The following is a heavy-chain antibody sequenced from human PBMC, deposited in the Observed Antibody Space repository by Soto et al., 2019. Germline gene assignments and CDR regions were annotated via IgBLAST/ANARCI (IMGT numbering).Heavy chain of an antibody. V-gene: IGHV3-23*01. CDR1: GFTFSSYA. CDR2: ISGSGGNT. Sequence: GGSLRLSCAASGFTFSSYAMSWVRQAPGKGLEWVAAISGSGGNTYYADSVKGRFTISRDNSKNTLYLQMNSLRAEDTAVYYCARDQYRSGSSYSGMDVWGQGTTFTV. D-gene: IGHD3-10*01. J-gene: IGHJ6*02. CDR3: ARDQYRSGSSYSGMDV.